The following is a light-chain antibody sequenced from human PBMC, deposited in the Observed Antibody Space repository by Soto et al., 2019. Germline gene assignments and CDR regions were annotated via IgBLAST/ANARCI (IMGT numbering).Light chain of an antibody. J-gene: IGKJ1*01. CDR2: GAS. Sequence: EIVLTQSPGTLSLSPGERATLSCRASQSVSSSYLAWYQQKPGQAPRLLIYGASSRATGIPDRFSGSGSETDFSLTISRLEPEDLAVYYCQQYGSSSWTFGQGTKGQIK. CDR1: QSVSSSY. V-gene: IGKV3-20*01. CDR3: QQYGSSSWT.